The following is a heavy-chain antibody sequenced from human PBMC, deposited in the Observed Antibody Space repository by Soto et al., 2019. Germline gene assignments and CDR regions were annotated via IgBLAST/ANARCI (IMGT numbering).Heavy chain of an antibody. Sequence: EVQLLESGGGLVQPGGSLRLSCAASGFTFSSYAMSWVRQAPGKGLEWVSAISGSGGSTYYADSVKGRFTISRDNSKNTLYLQMNSLRAEDAAVYYCAKEDDFWSGYPTNWFDPWGPGTLVTDSS. D-gene: IGHD3-3*01. CDR1: GFTFSSYA. V-gene: IGHV3-23*01. CDR3: AKEDDFWSGYPTNWFDP. CDR2: ISGSGGST. J-gene: IGHJ5*02.